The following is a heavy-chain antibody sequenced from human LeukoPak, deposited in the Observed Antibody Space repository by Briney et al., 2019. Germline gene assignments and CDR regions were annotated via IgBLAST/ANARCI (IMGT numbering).Heavy chain of an antibody. D-gene: IGHD3-16*01. CDR2: IWYDGSNK. CDR3: VRWGTGKILDY. CDR1: GFTFSSHG. V-gene: IGHV3-33*01. J-gene: IGHJ4*02. Sequence: PGRSLRLSCAASGFTFSSHGMHWVRQSPGKGLEWVAVIWYDGSNKYYADSVRGRFTISRDNSKSTVYLQMDSLRAEDTAVYYCVRWGTGKILDYWGQGILVTVSS.